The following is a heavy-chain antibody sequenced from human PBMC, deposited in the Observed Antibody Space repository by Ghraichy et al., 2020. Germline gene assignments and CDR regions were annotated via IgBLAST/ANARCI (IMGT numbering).Heavy chain of an antibody. J-gene: IGHJ6*02. CDR3: ARDRIAVVNYYYYGMDV. V-gene: IGHV4-34*01. CDR1: GGSFSGYY. CDR2: INHSGST. Sequence: SETLSLTCAVYGGSFSGYYWSWIRQPPGKGLEWIGEINHSGSTNYNPSLKSRVTISVDTSKNQFSLKLSSVTAADTAVYYCARDRIAVVNYYYYGMDVWGQGTTVTVSS. D-gene: IGHD6-19*01.